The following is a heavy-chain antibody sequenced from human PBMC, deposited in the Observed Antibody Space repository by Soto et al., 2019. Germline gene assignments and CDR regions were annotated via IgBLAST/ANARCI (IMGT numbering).Heavy chain of an antibody. J-gene: IGHJ6*02. D-gene: IGHD2-21*02. CDR1: GYSFTSYW. CDR2: IYPGDSDI. V-gene: IGHV5-51*01. Sequence: GESLKISCKGSGYSFTSYWIAWVRQVPGKGLELMGVIYPGDSDIRYSPSFQGQVTISADKSISTAYLHWSSLKASDSAMYFCARRAFCGGDCTARPQDYYGMDVWGQGTAVTVSS. CDR3: ARRAFCGGDCTARPQDYYGMDV.